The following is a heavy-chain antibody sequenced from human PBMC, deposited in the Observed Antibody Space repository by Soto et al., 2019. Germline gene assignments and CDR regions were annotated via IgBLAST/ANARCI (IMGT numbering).Heavy chain of an antibody. J-gene: IGHJ3*02. V-gene: IGHV1-69*13. D-gene: IGHD5-12*01. Sequence: SVQVSCKASRGTFSSYASSCVRRAPGQGLEWMGGIIPIFGTANYAQKFQGRVTITADESTSTAYMELSSLRSEDTAVYYCARAREEMATKDAFDIWGQGTMVTV. CDR3: ARAREEMATKDAFDI. CDR2: IIPIFGTA. CDR1: RGTFSSYA.